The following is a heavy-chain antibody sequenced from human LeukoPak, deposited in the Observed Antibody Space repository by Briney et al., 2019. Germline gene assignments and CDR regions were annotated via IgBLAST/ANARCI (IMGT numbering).Heavy chain of an antibody. V-gene: IGHV4-30-2*01. CDR3: AREGSPGGSYFLDY. J-gene: IGHJ4*02. Sequence: PSQTLSLTCAVSGGSISSGGYSWSWIRQPPGKGLEWIGYIYHSGSTYYNPSLKSRVTISVDRSKNQFSLKLSSVTAADTAVYYCAREGSPGGSYFLDYWGQGTLVTVSS. CDR1: GGSISSGGYS. D-gene: IGHD3-10*01. CDR2: IYHSGST.